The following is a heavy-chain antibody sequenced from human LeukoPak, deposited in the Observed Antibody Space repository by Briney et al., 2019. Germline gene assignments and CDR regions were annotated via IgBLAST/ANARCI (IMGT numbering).Heavy chain of an antibody. CDR1: GFTFSSYS. D-gene: IGHD6-19*01. Sequence: TGGSLRLSCAASGFTFSSYSMNWVRQAPGKGLEWVSSISSSSSHIYYADSVKGRFTISRDNVKNSLYLQMNSLRAEDTAVYYCAGGVAVALDYWGQGTLVTVSS. V-gene: IGHV3-21*01. CDR2: ISSSSSHI. CDR3: AGGVAVALDY. J-gene: IGHJ4*02.